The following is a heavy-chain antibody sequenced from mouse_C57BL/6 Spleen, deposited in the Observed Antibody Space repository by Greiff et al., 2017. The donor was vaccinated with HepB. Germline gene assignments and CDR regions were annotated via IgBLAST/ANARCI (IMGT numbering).Heavy chain of an antibody. Sequence: EVKLVESGPGLVKPSQSLSLTCSVTGYSITSGYYWNWIRQFPGNKLEWMGYISYDGSNNYNPSLKNRISITRDTSKNQFFLKLNSVTTEDTATYYCARDRAVVAPFAYWGQGTLVTVSA. CDR1: GYSITSGYY. J-gene: IGHJ3*01. CDR3: ARDRAVVAPFAY. CDR2: ISYDGSN. D-gene: IGHD1-1*01. V-gene: IGHV3-6*01.